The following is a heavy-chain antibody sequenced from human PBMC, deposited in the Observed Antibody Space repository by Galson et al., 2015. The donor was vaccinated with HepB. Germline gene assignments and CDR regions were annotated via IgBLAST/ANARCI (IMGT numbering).Heavy chain of an antibody. V-gene: IGHV1-3*01. CDR1: GYTFARYT. J-gene: IGHJ6*02. CDR2: INAGNGDT. Sequence: SVKVSCKASGYTFARYTIHWVRQAPGHRLEWMGWINAGNGDTKYSQSFQGRVTINRDTSASSAYMELSSHRSEVTTVYYCARERVGTRENNYMDVWGQGTTVTVSS. D-gene: IGHD1/OR15-1a*01. CDR3: ARERVGTRENNYMDV.